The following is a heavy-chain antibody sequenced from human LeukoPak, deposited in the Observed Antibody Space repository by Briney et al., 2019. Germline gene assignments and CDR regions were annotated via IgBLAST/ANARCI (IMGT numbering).Heavy chain of an antibody. CDR1: GFTFSNYAM. V-gene: IGHV4-4*02. CDR3: ARAGYYCLDY. D-gene: IGHD3-10*01. Sequence: GSLRLSCAASGFTFSNYAMSWVRQFPGKGLEWIGEIYHSGGTNYNPSLKSRVTISVDKSKNQFSLRVNSVTAADTAIYYCARAGYYCLDYWAQGTLVTVSS. J-gene: IGHJ4*02. CDR2: IYHSGGT.